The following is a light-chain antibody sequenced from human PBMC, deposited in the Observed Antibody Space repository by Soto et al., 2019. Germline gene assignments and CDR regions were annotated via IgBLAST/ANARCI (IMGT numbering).Light chain of an antibody. Sequence: EIVLTQSPGTLSLSPGERATLSCRASQSVSSSYLAWYQQKPGQAPRLLIYGASSRATGIPDRFSGSVSGTDLTLTIRRLEPEDFAVYYCHQYGSAPMYTFGQGTKLEIK. CDR2: GAS. CDR1: QSVSSSY. V-gene: IGKV3-20*01. CDR3: HQYGSAPMYT. J-gene: IGKJ2*01.